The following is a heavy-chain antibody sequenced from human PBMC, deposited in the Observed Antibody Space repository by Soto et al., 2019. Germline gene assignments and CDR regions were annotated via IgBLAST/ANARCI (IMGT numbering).Heavy chain of an antibody. Sequence: PSETLSLTCTVYGGSVANSCWNWIRQPQGKGLEWNGESNYSGSTDNNPTLESRVTISVDTSKNQFSLNLSSVTAADTAIYYCARVGRYTSGWYLDYFAYWGQGTVVTVSS. D-gene: IGHD6-19*01. CDR1: GGSVANSC. CDR3: ARVGRYTSGWYLDYFAY. CDR2: SNYSGST. V-gene: IGHV4-34*01. J-gene: IGHJ4*02.